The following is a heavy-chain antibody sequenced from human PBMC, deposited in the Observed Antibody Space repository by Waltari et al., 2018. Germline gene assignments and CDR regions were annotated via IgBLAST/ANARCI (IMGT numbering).Heavy chain of an antibody. D-gene: IGHD3-10*01. V-gene: IGHV4-34*01. CDR3: AKGRLWFGDLRS. CDR1: GGSFSAYH. Sequence: QLHPQQWGAGLLNPSETLSLPCNLFGGSFSAYHWPWIRQFPGKGLEGIGEINHLGSTNYNPSLKSRVTISLDTSKNEFALKLDSETAADTAVYFCAKGRLWFGDLRSWGQGTQVTVSS. CDR2: INHLGST. J-gene: IGHJ4*02.